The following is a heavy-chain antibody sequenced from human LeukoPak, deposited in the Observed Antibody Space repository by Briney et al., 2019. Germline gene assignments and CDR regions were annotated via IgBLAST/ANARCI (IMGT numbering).Heavy chain of an antibody. D-gene: IGHD6-13*01. J-gene: IGHJ4*02. CDR3: ARHGSIATGAFTH. CDR2: IYYSGST. CDR1: GYSITSGYY. Sequence: PTETLSLTCTVSGYSITSGYYWAWIRQSPGKGLEWIGSIYYSGSTYYNPSLKSRVTISVDTSENQFSLKLGSVTAADTAVYYCARHGSIATGAFTHWGQGTLVTVSS. V-gene: IGHV4-38-2*02.